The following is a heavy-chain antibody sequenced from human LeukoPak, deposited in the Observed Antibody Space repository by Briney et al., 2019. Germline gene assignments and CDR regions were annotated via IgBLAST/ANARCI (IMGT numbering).Heavy chain of an antibody. V-gene: IGHV3-20*04. D-gene: IGHD1-26*01. Sequence: RPGGSLRLSCAASGFTFDDYGMRWVRQAPGKGLEWVSGINSSGGSTCYADSVKGRFTISRNNAKNSLYLQMNSLRAEDTALYYCARMVGSSYYYYYMDVWGKGTTVTVSS. CDR1: GFTFDDYG. CDR3: ARMVGSSYYYYYMDV. J-gene: IGHJ6*03. CDR2: INSSGGST.